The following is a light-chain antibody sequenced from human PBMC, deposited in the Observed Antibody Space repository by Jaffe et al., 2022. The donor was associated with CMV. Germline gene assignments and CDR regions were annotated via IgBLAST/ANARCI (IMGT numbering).Light chain of an antibody. Sequence: EIVMTQSPATLSVSPGERATLSCRASQSVTSNLAWYQQQPGQAPRLLIFGASTRASGIPVRFSGSGSGTEFTLTISNLQSEDFAVYYCQHYNNWPSFGGGTKVEIK. CDR2: GAS. CDR1: QSVTSN. CDR3: QHYNNWPS. J-gene: IGKJ4*01. V-gene: IGKV3-15*01.